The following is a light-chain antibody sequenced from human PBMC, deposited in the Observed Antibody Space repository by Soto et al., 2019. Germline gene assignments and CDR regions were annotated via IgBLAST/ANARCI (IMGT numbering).Light chain of an antibody. V-gene: IGLV2-23*01. CDR2: EGT. Sequence: QSVLTQPASVSGSPGQPITISCTGTRSDVGSGSYNLVSWYQQRPGKAPKLMIYEGTKRPSGVSNRFPGSKSGNTASLTISGLQAEDEADYYCCSYAGSSTYVFGTGTKVTVL. J-gene: IGLJ1*01. CDR3: CSYAGSSTYV. CDR1: RSDVGSGSYNL.